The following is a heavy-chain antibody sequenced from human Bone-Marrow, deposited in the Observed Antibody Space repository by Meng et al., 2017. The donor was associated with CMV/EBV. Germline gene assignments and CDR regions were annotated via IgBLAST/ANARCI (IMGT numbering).Heavy chain of an antibody. J-gene: IGHJ5*02. CDR3: ASLADTYCSTSTCGWFDP. Sequence: GSLRLSCTVSGGSISSSSYYWGWIRQPPGKGLEWIGSIYYSRSTYYNPSLKSRVTISVDTSKNQFSLKMSSVTAADTAVYYCASLADTYCSTSTCGWFDPWGQGTLVTVSS. CDR1: GGSISSSSYY. V-gene: IGHV4-39*07. D-gene: IGHD2-2*01. CDR2: IYYSRST.